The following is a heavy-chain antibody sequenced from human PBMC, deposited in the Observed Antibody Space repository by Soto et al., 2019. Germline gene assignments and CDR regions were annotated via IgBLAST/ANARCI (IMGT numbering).Heavy chain of an antibody. Sequence: GESLKISCNGSGFTFTSYWISWVRQMPGKGLEWMGIIYPGDSDSSYSPSFQGQVTISADKSINTAYLHWSSLKASDTAIYYCAKHEGYCSTTTCSNFDHWGQGTLVTVSS. D-gene: IGHD2-2*01. V-gene: IGHV5-51*01. CDR1: GFTFTSYW. J-gene: IGHJ4*02. CDR2: IYPGDSDS. CDR3: AKHEGYCSTTTCSNFDH.